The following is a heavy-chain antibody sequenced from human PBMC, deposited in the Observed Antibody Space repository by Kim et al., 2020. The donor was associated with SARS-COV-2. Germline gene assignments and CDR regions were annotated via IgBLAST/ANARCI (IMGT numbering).Heavy chain of an antibody. V-gene: IGHV3-9*01. D-gene: IGHD5-12*01. Sequence: VKGRITIAKDNAKHSLYLQMNSLRAEDTALYYCAKDSQVDIVATITNYFDYWGQGTLVTVSS. J-gene: IGHJ4*02. CDR3: AKDSQVDIVATITNYFDY.